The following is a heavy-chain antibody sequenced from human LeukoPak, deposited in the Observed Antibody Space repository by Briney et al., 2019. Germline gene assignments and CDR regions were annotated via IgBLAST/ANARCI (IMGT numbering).Heavy chain of an antibody. CDR2: MNPNSGNT. CDR3: ARYGGAVHDYADYVAEDY. CDR1: GYTFTSYD. V-gene: IGHV1-8*01. D-gene: IGHD4-17*01. J-gene: IGHJ4*02. Sequence: ASVKVSCKASGYTFTSYDINWVRQATGQGLEWMGWMNPNSGNTGYAQKFQGRVTMTRNTSISTAYMELSSLRSEDTAVYYCARYGGAVHDYADYVAEDYGGQGTLVT.